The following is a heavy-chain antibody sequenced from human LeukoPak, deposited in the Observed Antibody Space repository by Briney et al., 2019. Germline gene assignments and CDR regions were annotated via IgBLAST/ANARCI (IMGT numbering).Heavy chain of an antibody. CDR1: GFNFSSHW. CDR2: IKQDGSEK. D-gene: IGHD5-12*01. J-gene: IGHJ4*02. V-gene: IGHV3-7*01. Sequence: PGGSLRLSCAPSGFNFSSHWMSWVRQAPGKGLEGVANIKQDGSEKYYVDSVKGRFTISRDNAKNSLYLQMNSLRAEDTAVYYCARAVDGYEMADYWGQGTLVTVSS. CDR3: ARAVDGYEMADY.